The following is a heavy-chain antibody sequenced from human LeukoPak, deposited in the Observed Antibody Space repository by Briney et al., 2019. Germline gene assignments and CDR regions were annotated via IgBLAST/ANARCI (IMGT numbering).Heavy chain of an antibody. J-gene: IGHJ3*01. D-gene: IGHD3-16*01. CDR3: ARNLGPFFV. CDR1: GFTFNDFA. Sequence: PGGSLRLSCAASGFTFNDFAMTWVRQAPGKGLEWVSTIADAGTYYADSVKGAFIITRDNSNNMLYLQLNSLRAEDTAMYYCARNLGPFFVRGDGTMVSVSS. V-gene: IGHV3-23*01. CDR2: IADAGT.